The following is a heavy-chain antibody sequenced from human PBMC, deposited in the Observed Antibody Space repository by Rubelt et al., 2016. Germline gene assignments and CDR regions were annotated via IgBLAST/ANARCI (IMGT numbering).Heavy chain of an antibody. D-gene: IGHD3-22*01. J-gene: IGHJ4*02. Sequence: QVQLQESGPGLVEPSETLSLTCNVSGDSVSRYYWSWIRQPPGKGLEWIGEINHSGSTNYNPYLKSRVTISVDTSKNQFALKLSAVTAADTAVDYCARGAESSGYYYWGQGILVTVSS. CDR2: INHSGST. CDR1: GDSVSRYY. V-gene: IGHV4-34*01. CDR3: ARGAESSGYYY.